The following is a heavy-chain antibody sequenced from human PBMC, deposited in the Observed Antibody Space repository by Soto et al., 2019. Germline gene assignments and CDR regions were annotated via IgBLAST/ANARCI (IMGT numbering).Heavy chain of an antibody. CDR1: GFIFSSYV. V-gene: IGHV3-23*01. CDR2: ISDSVGTS. Sequence: GGSLRLSCAASGFIFSSYVMSWVRQAPGKGLEWVLSISDSVGTSYYADSVKGRFTISIDNSKNTLYLQMNSLRAEDTAIYYCAKRPRALLTFDYWGQGTLVTVS. D-gene: IGHD1-26*01. J-gene: IGHJ4*02. CDR3: AKRPRALLTFDY.